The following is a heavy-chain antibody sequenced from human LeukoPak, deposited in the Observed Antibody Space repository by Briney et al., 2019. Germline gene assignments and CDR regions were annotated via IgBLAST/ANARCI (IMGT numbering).Heavy chain of an antibody. CDR2: IYYSGFT. V-gene: IGHV4-59*08. CDR3: ARLPRAYTYFDY. CDR1: GGSISTYY. J-gene: IGHJ4*02. D-gene: IGHD3-16*01. Sequence: SETLSLTCTVSGGSISTYYWSWIRQPPGKGLEWIGHIYYSGFTGYNPSLKSRVTISVDTSKNQFSLKLRSVTAADTAMYYCARLPRAYTYFDYWGQGTLVTVSS.